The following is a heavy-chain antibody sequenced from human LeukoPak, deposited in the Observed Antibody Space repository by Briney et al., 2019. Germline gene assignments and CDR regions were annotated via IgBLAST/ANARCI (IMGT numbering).Heavy chain of an antibody. D-gene: IGHD3-16*01. V-gene: IGHV4-59*01. CDR1: GGSIGSYY. Sequence: SETLSLTCAVSGGSIGSYYWSWIRQPPGKGLEWIGYIYYSGSTIYNPSLKSRVTISVDTSKNQFSLRLSSVTAADTAVYYCARLHALGAEEFDPWGQGTQVTVSS. J-gene: IGHJ5*02. CDR3: ARLHALGAEEFDP. CDR2: IYYSGST.